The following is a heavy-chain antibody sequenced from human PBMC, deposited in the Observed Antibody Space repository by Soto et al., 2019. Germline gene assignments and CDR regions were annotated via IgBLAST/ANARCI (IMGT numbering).Heavy chain of an antibody. CDR1: GGSISSGGYY. V-gene: IGHV4-31*03. D-gene: IGHD3-16*01. CDR2: IYYSGST. CDR3: AGVGGDRPGYFDY. Sequence: SETLSLTCTVSGGSISSGGYYWSWIRQHPGKGLEWIGYIYYSGSTYYNPSLKSRVTISVDTSKNQFSLKLSSVTAADTAVYYCAGVGGDRPGYFDYWGQGTMVTVSS. J-gene: IGHJ4*02.